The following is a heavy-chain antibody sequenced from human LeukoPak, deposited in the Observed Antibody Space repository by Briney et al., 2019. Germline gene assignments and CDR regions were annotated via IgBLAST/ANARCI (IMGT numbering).Heavy chain of an antibody. Sequence: PSETLSLTCTVSGGSTSSYYWSWIRQPPGKGLEWIGYIYYSGSTNYNPSLKSRVTISVDTSKNQFSLKLSSVTAADTAVYYCARATTVTNEMGDWGQGTLVTVSS. CDR2: IYYSGST. V-gene: IGHV4-59*01. CDR3: ARATTVTNEMGD. CDR1: GGSTSSYY. J-gene: IGHJ4*02. D-gene: IGHD4-4*01.